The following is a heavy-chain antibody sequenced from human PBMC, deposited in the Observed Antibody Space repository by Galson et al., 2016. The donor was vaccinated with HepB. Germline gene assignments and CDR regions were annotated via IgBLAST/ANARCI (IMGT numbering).Heavy chain of an antibody. J-gene: IGHJ5*02. Sequence: TLSLTCGVFGGSLSDNYWNWIRQTPGKELEWIAEINHCGSTNYNPSLRSRVRISVDTAKNQVSLKLSSVTAADTAIYYCARCLRGRGGPEGLLDPWGQGIRVTVSS. V-gene: IGHV4-34*01. CDR1: GGSLSDNY. D-gene: IGHD3-10*01. CDR2: INHCGST. CDR3: ARCLRGRGGPEGLLDP.